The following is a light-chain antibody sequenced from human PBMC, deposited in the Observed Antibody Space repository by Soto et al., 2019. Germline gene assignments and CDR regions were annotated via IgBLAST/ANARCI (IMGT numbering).Light chain of an antibody. CDR3: KSRTTRNTLV. CDR1: SSDVGGYNY. CDR2: EVT. V-gene: IGLV2-14*01. J-gene: IGLJ3*02. Sequence: QSLLTQPASVSGSPGQSITISCTGTSSDVGGYNYVSWYQQHPGKAPKLIIYEVTHRPSGVSSRFYGSRSGNTASLTISGLQAEDEADYYCKSRTTRNTLVFGGGTKLTVL.